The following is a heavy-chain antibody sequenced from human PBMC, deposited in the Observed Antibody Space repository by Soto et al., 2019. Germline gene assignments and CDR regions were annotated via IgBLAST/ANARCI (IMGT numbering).Heavy chain of an antibody. CDR3: AIVQDGWYLGGYYYYYGMDV. D-gene: IGHD6-19*01. V-gene: IGHV3-33*01. Sequence: GGSLRLSCAASGFTFSSYGMHWVRQAPGKGLEWVAVIWYDGSNKYYADSVKGRFTISRDNSKNTLYLQMNSLRAEHPAVYYSAIVQDGWYLGGYYYYYGMDVWGQGTTVTVSS. CDR2: IWYDGSNK. J-gene: IGHJ6*02. CDR1: GFTFSSYG.